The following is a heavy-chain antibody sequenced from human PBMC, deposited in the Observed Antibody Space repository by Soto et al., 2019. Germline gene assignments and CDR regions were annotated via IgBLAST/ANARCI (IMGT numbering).Heavy chain of an antibody. J-gene: IGHJ4*02. Sequence: GGSLRLSCAASGFTFSEYYMSWIRQAPGKGLEWVSYISSSSGYKNYADSVKGRFTISRDNAKNSLYLQMNSLRAEDTAVYYCAKEYGRLDYWGQGTLVTVSS. V-gene: IGHV3-11*06. CDR3: AKEYGRLDY. CDR2: ISSSSGYK. D-gene: IGHD4-17*01. CDR1: GFTFSEYY.